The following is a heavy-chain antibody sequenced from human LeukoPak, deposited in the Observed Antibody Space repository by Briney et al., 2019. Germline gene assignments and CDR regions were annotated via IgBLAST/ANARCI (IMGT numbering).Heavy chain of an antibody. CDR3: ASSREVRGVIYYMDV. D-gene: IGHD3-10*01. CDR1: GGSISSYY. V-gene: IGHV4-4*07. Sequence: SETLSLTCTVSGGSISSYYWSWIRQPAGKGLEWIGHIYTSGSTNYNPSFKSRVTILVDTSKNQFSLKLSSVTAADTAVYYCASSREVRGVIYYMDVWGRGTTVTISS. J-gene: IGHJ6*03. CDR2: IYTSGST.